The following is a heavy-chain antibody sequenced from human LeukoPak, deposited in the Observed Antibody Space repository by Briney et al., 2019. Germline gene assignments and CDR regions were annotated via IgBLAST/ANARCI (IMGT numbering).Heavy chain of an antibody. J-gene: IGHJ4*02. CDR1: GFTFSLAW. D-gene: IGHD4-17*01. CDR2: IKSKTDGGTT. Sequence: PGGSLRLSCVASGFTFSLAWMSWVRQAPGKGLEWVGRIKSKTDGGTTDYAAPVKGRFTISRDDSKNTLYLQMNSLKTEDTAVSYCTTAPYGVFDYWGQGTLVTVSS. CDR3: TTAPYGVFDY. V-gene: IGHV3-15*01.